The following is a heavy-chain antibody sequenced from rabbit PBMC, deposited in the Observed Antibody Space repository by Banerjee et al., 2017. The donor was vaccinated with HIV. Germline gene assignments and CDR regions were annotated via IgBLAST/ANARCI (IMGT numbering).Heavy chain of an antibody. D-gene: IGHD4-1*01. Sequence: QEQLEESGGDLVKPEGSLTLTCTASGFSFNNNYVICWVRQAPGKGLEWIAFIYANTGGSTYYATWAKGRFTISKTSSTTVTLQMTSLTAADTATYFCARDLAGVIGWNFGLWGPGTLVTVS. V-gene: IGHV1S45*01. CDR2: IYANTGGST. CDR1: GFSFNNNYV. J-gene: IGHJ6*01. CDR3: ARDLAGVIGWNFGL.